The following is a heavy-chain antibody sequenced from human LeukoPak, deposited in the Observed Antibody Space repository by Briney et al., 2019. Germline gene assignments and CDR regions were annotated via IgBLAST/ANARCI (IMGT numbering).Heavy chain of an antibody. CDR1: GFSFSSHS. J-gene: IGHJ4*02. V-gene: IGHV3-48*01. CDR3: ATSPFNWNYGHYYFDY. Sequence: GGSLRLSCVASGFSFSSHSMNWVRQAPGKGLEWISYISHTGDPTYYADSVKGRFTLSRDNAKDTLFLQMNSLRAEDTAVYYCATSPFNWNYGHYYFDYWGQGTLVTVSS. D-gene: IGHD1-7*01. CDR2: ISHTGDPT.